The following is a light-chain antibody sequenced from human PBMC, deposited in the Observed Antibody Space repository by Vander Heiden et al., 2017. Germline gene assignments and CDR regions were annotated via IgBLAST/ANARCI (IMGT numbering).Light chain of an antibody. Sequence: QSALTPPRSVSGSPGQSVTISCTGTSSDVGGYNYVSWYQQHPGKAPKLMIYDVSKRPSGVPDRFSGSKSGNTASLTISGLQAEDEADYYCCSYAGSYTFWGVFGGGTKLTVL. CDR1: SSDVGGYNY. CDR3: CSYAGSYTFWGV. V-gene: IGLV2-11*01. J-gene: IGLJ3*02. CDR2: DVS.